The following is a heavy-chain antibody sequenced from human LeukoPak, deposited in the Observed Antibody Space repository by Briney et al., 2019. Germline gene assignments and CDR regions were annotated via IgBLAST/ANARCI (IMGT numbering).Heavy chain of an antibody. V-gene: IGHV1-8*01. D-gene: IGHD3-10*01. Sequence: GASVKVSCKASGYTFTSYDINWVRQAPGQGLEWMGWMNPNSGNTGYAQKFQGRVTMTRNTSISTAYMELSSLRSEDTAVYYCARQRLLWFGEFPHYGMDVWGQGTTVTVSS. CDR3: ARQRLLWFGEFPHYGMDV. CDR2: MNPNSGNT. CDR1: GYTFTSYD. J-gene: IGHJ6*02.